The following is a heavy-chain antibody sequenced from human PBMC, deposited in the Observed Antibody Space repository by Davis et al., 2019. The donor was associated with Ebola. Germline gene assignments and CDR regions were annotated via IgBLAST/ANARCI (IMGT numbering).Heavy chain of an antibody. Sequence: ESLKISCAASGFTVSSNYMSWIRQSPGKGLEWIGKVSHGGVSDYNPSLRSRVTISVDTSKNQFSLKMNPVTAADTAVYYCARTTKTSISDSGLGYTYFDHWSQGTLVTVSS. J-gene: IGHJ5*02. CDR1: GFTVSSNY. CDR2: VSHGGVS. D-gene: IGHD1-1*01. CDR3: ARTTKTSISDSGLGYTYFDH. V-gene: IGHV4-34*01.